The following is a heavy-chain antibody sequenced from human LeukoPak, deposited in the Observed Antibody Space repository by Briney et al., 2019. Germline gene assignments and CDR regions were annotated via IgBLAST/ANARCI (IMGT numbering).Heavy chain of an antibody. CDR2: IKQDGSEK. D-gene: IGHD3-22*01. CDR1: GFTFSSYW. J-gene: IGHJ4*02. V-gene: IGHV3-7*01. Sequence: GGSLRLSCAASGFTFSSYWMSWVRQAPGKGLEWVANIKQDGSEKYYVGSVKGRFTISRDNAKNSLYLQMNSLRAEDTAVYYCASSYYYDSSGYYRFDYWGQGTLVTVSS. CDR3: ASSYYYDSSGYYRFDY.